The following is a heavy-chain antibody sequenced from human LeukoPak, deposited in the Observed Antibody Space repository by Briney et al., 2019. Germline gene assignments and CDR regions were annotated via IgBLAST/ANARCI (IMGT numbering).Heavy chain of an antibody. Sequence: GRSLRLSCAASGFTFSSYGMHWVRQAPGKGLEWVAVISYDGSNKYYADSVKGRFTISRDNSKNTLYLQMNSLRAEDTAVYYCAKLSPGSYDILTGYLYWGQGTLVTVSS. CDR1: GFTFSSYG. D-gene: IGHD3-9*01. CDR2: ISYDGSNK. CDR3: AKLSPGSYDILTGYLY. V-gene: IGHV3-30*18. J-gene: IGHJ4*02.